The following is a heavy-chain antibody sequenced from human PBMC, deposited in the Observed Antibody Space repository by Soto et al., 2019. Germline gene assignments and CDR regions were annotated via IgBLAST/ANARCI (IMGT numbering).Heavy chain of an antibody. CDR2: IWSDGNNR. Sequence: QVQLVESGGGVVQPGRSLRLSCAASGFMFSNHGMHWVRQAPGKGLEWVAVIWSDGNNRYYADSVKGRFTISRDNSKNTLYRQMNSLSAEDTAVYYCVRGDNWNDEASDYWGQGTLVTVSS. V-gene: IGHV3-33*01. CDR1: GFMFSNHG. CDR3: VRGDNWNDEASDY. J-gene: IGHJ4*02. D-gene: IGHD1-1*01.